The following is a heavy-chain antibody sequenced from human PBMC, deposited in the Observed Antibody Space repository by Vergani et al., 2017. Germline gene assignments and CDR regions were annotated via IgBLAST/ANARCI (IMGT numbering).Heavy chain of an antibody. CDR1: GFTFDDYA. D-gene: IGHD5-12*01. Sequence: VSLVESGGVVVQPGGSLRLSCAASGFTFDDYAMHWVRQAPGKGLEWVSLISWDGGSTYYADSVKGRFTISRDNSENSLYLQMNSLRAEDTALYYCAKPHAATRYGMDVWGQGTTVTVSS. CDR2: ISWDGGST. CDR3: AKPHAATRYGMDV. V-gene: IGHV3-43D*04. J-gene: IGHJ6*02.